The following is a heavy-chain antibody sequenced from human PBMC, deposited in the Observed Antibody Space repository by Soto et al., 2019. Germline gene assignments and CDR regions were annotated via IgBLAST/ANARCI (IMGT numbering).Heavy chain of an antibody. J-gene: IGHJ4*02. D-gene: IGHD5-12*01. V-gene: IGHV4-28*01. Sequence: QVQLQESGPGLVKPSDTLSLTCAVSGYSISSSNWWGWIRQPPGKGLEGFGYIYYSGRTHYNPSLESRVTMSVDTSKNQLSLKLSSVTAVDTAVYYCAQKRDGYNPFDSWGQGTLVTVSS. CDR1: GYSISSSNW. CDR3: AQKRDGYNPFDS. CDR2: IYYSGRT.